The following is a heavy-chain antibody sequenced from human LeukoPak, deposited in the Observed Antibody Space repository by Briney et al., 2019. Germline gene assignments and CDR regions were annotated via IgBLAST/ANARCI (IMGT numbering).Heavy chain of an antibody. CDR3: AGILVFGVVLHQEPV. CDR1: GGTFSDYA. CDR2: FIPILGTA. D-gene: IGHD3-3*01. Sequence: ASVKVSCKASGGTFSDYALNWVRQAPGQGLEWMGVFIPILGTANSTQKFQDRVTITADISTNTVYMELSSLRSEDTAVYYCAGILVFGVVLHQEPVWNKETTVTVSS. V-gene: IGHV1-69*10. J-gene: IGHJ6*04.